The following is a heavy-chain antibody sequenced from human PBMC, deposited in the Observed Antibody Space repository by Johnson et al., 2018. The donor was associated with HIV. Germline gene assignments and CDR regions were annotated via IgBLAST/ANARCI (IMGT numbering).Heavy chain of an antibody. Sequence: VQLVESGGGLVQPGGSLRLSCAASGFTFSSYGMHWVRQAPGKGLEWVAVISYDGSNNYYADPVKGRFTISRDNSKNPLYLQMNSLRAEDTAMYYCSKADTMAGDAFDIWGQGTMVTVSS. J-gene: IGHJ3*02. D-gene: IGHD2-2*01. V-gene: IGHV3-30*18. CDR3: SKADTMAGDAFDI. CDR2: ISYDGSNN. CDR1: GFTFSSYG.